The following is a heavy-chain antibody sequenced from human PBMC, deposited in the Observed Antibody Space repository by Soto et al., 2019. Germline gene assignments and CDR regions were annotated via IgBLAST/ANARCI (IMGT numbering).Heavy chain of an antibody. CDR1: GGPITYW. J-gene: IGHJ5*02. Sequence: QVQLQESGPGLVSPSGTLSLTCAVSGGPITYWLGWVRQSPEKGLEWMGEVSQRGGTNYIPSLKRRVTISIDNTPNQTFLHLTSVTAADTAVYFCAKHVTDSGTRGYDSWGQGILVTVSS. D-gene: IGHD1-1*01. CDR2: VSQRGGT. CDR3: AKHVTDSGTRGYDS. V-gene: IGHV4-4*02.